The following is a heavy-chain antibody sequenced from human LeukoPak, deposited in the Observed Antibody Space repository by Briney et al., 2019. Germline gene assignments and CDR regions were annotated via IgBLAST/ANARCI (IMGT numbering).Heavy chain of an antibody. CDR3: ARSGGSQDCSTGTCYLDYWYFDV. J-gene: IGHJ2*01. Sequence: WDPLSLTCSVCGYSITTAYHWGWIRQVPGKGLEWIARLHHSGDTYYTPSLEGRAPISLDTYKYQYSLRIDSVTAADTDVYYCARSGGSQDCSTGTCYLDYWYFDVWGRGTLVTV. V-gene: IGHV4-38-2*02. CDR1: GYSITTAYH. D-gene: IGHD2-2*01. CDR2: LHHSGDT.